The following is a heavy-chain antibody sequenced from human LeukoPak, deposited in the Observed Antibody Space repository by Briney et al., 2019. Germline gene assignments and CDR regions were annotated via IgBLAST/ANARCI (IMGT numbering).Heavy chain of an antibody. CDR1: GYTFTGYY. Sequence: ASVKVSCKASGYTFTGYYMHWVRQAPGQGLEWMGWINPNSGGTNYAQKFQGRVTMTRDTSISTAYMELSSLRSEDTAVYYCARAGIRYSYGFFPDYYLDYWGQGTLVTVSS. J-gene: IGHJ4*02. CDR3: ARAGIRYSYGFFPDYYLDY. D-gene: IGHD5-18*01. CDR2: INPNSGGT. V-gene: IGHV1-2*02.